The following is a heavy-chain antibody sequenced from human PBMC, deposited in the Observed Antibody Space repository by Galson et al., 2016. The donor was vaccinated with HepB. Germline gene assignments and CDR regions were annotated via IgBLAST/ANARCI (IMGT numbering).Heavy chain of an antibody. CDR2: ISSSSTYI. D-gene: IGHD2-15*01. CDR1: GFTFSTYA. V-gene: IGHV3-21*01. CDR3: ARADSVFDY. Sequence: SLRLSCAASGFTFSTYAMSWVRQAPGKGLEWVSSISSSSTYIYYADSVKGRFTISRDNAKNSLYLQMNSLRAEDTAVYYCARADSVFDYWGQGTLVTVSS. J-gene: IGHJ4*02.